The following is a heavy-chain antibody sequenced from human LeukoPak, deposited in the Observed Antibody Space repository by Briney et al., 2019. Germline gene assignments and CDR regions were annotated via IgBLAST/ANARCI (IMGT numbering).Heavy chain of an antibody. CDR2: IYRSSNGETN. J-gene: IGHJ4*02. D-gene: IGHD6-19*01. CDR3: TTYSSGSCPF. V-gene: IGHV3-15*01. Sequence: GGTLSLSCAASGITFSNSWLTWVRQAPGKGLEWVGRIYRSSNGETNDYGDTVKGRFTISREDSNNLIYLQMTTLKTAEKDVSYCTTYSSGSCPFWGQGTLVTVSS. CDR1: GITFSNSW.